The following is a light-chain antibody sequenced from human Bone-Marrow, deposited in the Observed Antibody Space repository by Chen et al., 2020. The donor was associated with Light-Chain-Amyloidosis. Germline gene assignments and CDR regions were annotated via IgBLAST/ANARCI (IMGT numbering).Light chain of an antibody. CDR3: QVWDRSSDRPV. CDR2: EDS. CDR1: NIGSTS. Sequence: SYVLTQPSSVSVAPGQTATIPCGGNNIGSTSVHWYQQTPGQAPLLVVYEDSDRPAGIPERLSGANSGNTATLTSSRVEAGDEADYYWQVWDRSSDRPVFGGGTKLTV. J-gene: IGLJ3*02. V-gene: IGLV3-21*02.